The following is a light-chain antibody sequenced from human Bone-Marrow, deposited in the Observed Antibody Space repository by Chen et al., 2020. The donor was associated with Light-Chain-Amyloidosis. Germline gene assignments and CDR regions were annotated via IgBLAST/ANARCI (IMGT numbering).Light chain of an antibody. J-gene: IGKJ1*01. CDR2: DAS. CDR1: QSISASY. V-gene: IGKV3-20*01. Sequence: IVLTQSPCTRSLYPGERATLSCRTSQSISASYLAWYQHKPGQAPRLLMYDASTRATGIPDRFSGSGSGTDFTLSISRLEPEDFAVYYCQHCGHSPKTFGQGTKVEIK. CDR3: QHCGHSPKT.